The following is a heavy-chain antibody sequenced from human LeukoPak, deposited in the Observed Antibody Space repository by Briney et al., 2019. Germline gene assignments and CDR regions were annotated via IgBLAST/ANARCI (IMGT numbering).Heavy chain of an antibody. D-gene: IGHD6-13*01. V-gene: IGHV3-23*01. J-gene: IGHJ4*02. CDR1: GFTRYA. CDR3: AKARAGSWYEFDS. Sequence: HPGGSLRLFCAASGFTRYAMSWVRQAPGKRLKWLSGISGSGGNTYYADSVKGRFTISRDNSKNTPYLQMNSLRAEHTAADYCAKARAGSWYEFDSWGQGTLVTVSS. CDR2: ISGSGGNT.